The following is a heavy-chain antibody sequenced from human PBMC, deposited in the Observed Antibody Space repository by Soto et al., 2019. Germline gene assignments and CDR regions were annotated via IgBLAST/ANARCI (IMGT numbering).Heavy chain of an antibody. J-gene: IGHJ4*02. D-gene: IGHD3-3*01. V-gene: IGHV3-74*01. CDR3: ARGPYYDFWSGYPTLYFDY. CDR1: GFTFSSYW. Sequence: GGSLRLSCAASGFTFSSYWMHWFRQAPGKGLVWVSRINSDGSSTSYADSVKGRFTISRDNAKNTLYLQMNSLRAEDTAVYYCARGPYYDFWSGYPTLYFDYWGQGTMVTVS. CDR2: INSDGSST.